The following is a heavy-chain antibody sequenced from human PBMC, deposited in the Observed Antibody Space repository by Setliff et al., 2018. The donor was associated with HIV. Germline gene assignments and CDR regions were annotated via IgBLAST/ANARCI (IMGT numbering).Heavy chain of an antibody. CDR3: TRVFYSFWSGYFLYWYFDL. J-gene: IGHJ2*01. D-gene: IGHD3-3*01. V-gene: IGHV3-49*04. Sequence: QLGGSLRLSCTASGFTFGDHPMSWVRQSPGKGLEWVGFIGSNSYGGTTQYAASVKGRFTISRDDSKNIAFLQMDSLKTEDTGVYYCTRVFYSFWSGYFLYWYFDLWGRGTLVTVSS. CDR2: IGSNSYGGTT. CDR1: GFTFGDHP.